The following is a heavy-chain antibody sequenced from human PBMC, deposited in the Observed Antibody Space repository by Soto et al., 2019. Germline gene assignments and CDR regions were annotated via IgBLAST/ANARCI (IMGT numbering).Heavy chain of an antibody. CDR3: ARETMWPSGRYYYYGMDV. J-gene: IGHJ6*02. CDR1: GGSLTSRDCY. D-gene: IGHD1-1*01. CDR2: ISYSGNT. V-gene: IGHV4-30-4*01. Sequence: SETLSLTCSVSGGSLTSRDCYWSWIRQAPGEGLEWIGYISYSGNTFYSSSLKSRVTISMDTSKDQFSLRMTSVTAADTAVYYCARETMWPSGRYYYYGMDVWGQGTTVTVSS.